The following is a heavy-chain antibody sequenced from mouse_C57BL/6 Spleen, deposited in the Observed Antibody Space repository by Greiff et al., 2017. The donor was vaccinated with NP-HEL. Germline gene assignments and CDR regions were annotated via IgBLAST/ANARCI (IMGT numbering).Heavy chain of an antibody. J-gene: IGHJ3*01. V-gene: IGHV1-63*01. CDR3: ARGETYYGSSLFAY. D-gene: IGHD1-1*01. CDR2: IYPGGGYT. CDR1: GYTFTNYW. Sequence: KLQQSGAELVRPGTSVKMSCKASGYTFTNYWIGWAKQRPGHGLEWIGDIYPGGGYTNYNEKFKGKATLTADKSSSTAYMQFSSLTSEDSAIYYCARGETYYGSSLFAYWGQGTLVTVSA.